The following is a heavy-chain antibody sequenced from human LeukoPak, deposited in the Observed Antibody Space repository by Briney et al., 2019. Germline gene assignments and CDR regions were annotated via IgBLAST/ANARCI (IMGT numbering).Heavy chain of an antibody. CDR3: ARNQNKGTMVRGNNITFFDQ. D-gene: IGHD3-10*01. CDR1: GFIFSDYY. J-gene: IGHJ4*02. Sequence: NSGGSLRLSCAASGFIFSDYYMSWIRQAPGKGLEWVSYISSSGSTIYFADSVKGRFTISRDNAKNLLYLQMNSLRAEDTAVYYRARNQNKGTMVRGNNITFFDQWGQGTLVTVSS. CDR2: ISSSGSTI. V-gene: IGHV3-11*04.